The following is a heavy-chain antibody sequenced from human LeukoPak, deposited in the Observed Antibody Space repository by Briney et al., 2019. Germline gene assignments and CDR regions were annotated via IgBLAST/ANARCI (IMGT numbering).Heavy chain of an antibody. CDR3: ASDGGNVDY. D-gene: IGHD4-23*01. V-gene: IGHV3-7*03. CDR2: IKQDGSEK. J-gene: IGHJ4*02. CDR1: GFTLSSYW. Sequence: GGSPRLSCAASGFTLSSYWMSWVRQAPGKGLEWVANIKQDGSEKYYVDSVKGRFTISRDNAKNSLYLQMNSLRAEDTAVYYCASDGGNVDYWGQGTLVTVSS.